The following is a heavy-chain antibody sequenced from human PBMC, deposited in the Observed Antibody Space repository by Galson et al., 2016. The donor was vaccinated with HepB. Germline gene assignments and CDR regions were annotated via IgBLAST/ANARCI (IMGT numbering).Heavy chain of an antibody. CDR3: ARYCSGAGYTGALDI. D-gene: IGHD2-15*01. V-gene: IGHV3-9*01. J-gene: IGHJ6*02. CDR1: GFTFDDYA. CDR2: ISWNSGSI. Sequence: SLRLSCAASGFTFDDYAMHWVRQAPGKGLEWVSGISWNSGSIGYADSVKGRFTISVDPSKNQLSLDLRSVTAADTAVYFCARYCSGAGYTGALDIWGQGTTVTV.